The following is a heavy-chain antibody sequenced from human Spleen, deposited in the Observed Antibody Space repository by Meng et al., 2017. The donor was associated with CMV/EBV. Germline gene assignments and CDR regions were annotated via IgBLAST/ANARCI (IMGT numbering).Heavy chain of an antibody. CDR2: IYYRRDP. D-gene: IGHD6-6*01. CDR1: SS. Sequence: SSWCWLPPPPGTGLELIGSIYYRRDPYYTPSLSSRLTLSVDTSKKQFSLKLASLTPADTAVYYCARQAVIAARRGVGQQNWFDPWGQGTLVTVSS. CDR3: ARQAVIAARRGVGQQNWFDP. V-gene: IGHV4-39*01. J-gene: IGHJ5*02.